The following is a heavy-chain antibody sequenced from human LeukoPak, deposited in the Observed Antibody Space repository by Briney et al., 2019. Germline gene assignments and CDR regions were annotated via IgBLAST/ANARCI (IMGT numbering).Heavy chain of an antibody. Sequence: GGSLRLSCAASGFTVSSNYMSWVRQAPGKGLEWVSVICSGGSTYYADSVKGRFTISRDNSKNTLYLQMNSLRAEDTAVYYCARDQGYCSGGSCFPHYYFDYWGQGTLVTVSS. CDR3: ARDQGYCSGGSCFPHYYFDY. D-gene: IGHD2-15*01. CDR2: ICSGGST. V-gene: IGHV3-66*01. J-gene: IGHJ4*02. CDR1: GFTVSSNY.